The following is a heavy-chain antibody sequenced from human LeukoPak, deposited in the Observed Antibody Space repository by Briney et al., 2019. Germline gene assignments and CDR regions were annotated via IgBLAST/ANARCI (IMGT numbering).Heavy chain of an antibody. J-gene: IGHJ5*02. D-gene: IGHD2-2*01. CDR3: ARRGARYCSSTSCSNWFDP. Sequence: GESLKISCKGFGYSFTSYWIGWVRQMPGKGLEWMGIIYPGDSDTRYSPSFQGQVTISADKSISTAYLQWSSLKASDTAMYYCARRGARYCSSTSCSNWFDPWGQGTLVTVSS. CDR2: IYPGDSDT. V-gene: IGHV5-51*01. CDR1: GYSFTSYW.